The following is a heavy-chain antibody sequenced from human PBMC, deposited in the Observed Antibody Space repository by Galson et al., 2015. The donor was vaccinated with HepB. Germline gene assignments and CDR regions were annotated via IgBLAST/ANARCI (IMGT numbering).Heavy chain of an antibody. Sequence: SLRLSCAASGFTSSSYAMSWVRQAPWKGLEWVSVIGGSGGSTSYADSVKGRFTVSRDNSKNTPHLQMNSLRAEDTAVYYCAKQSIAAGSRGYFDLWGRGTLVTVSS. D-gene: IGHD6-13*01. CDR1: GFTSSSYA. CDR3: AKQSIAAGSRGYFDL. V-gene: IGHV3-23*01. J-gene: IGHJ2*01. CDR2: IGGSGGST.